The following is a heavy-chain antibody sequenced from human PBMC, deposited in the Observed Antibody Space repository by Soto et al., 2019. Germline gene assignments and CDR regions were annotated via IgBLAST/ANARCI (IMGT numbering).Heavy chain of an antibody. V-gene: IGHV1-18*01. Sequence: ASVKVSCKASGYTFTSYGISWVRQAPGQGLEWMGWISAYNGNTNYAQKLQGRVTMTTDTSTSTAYMELRSLRSDDTAVYYCARVGYDILTGYYETHALDVWGQGTTVTVYS. J-gene: IGHJ6*02. CDR2: ISAYNGNT. CDR3: ARVGYDILTGYYETHALDV. D-gene: IGHD3-9*01. CDR1: GYTFTSYG.